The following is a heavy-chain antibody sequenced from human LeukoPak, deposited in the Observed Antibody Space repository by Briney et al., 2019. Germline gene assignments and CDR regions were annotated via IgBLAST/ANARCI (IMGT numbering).Heavy chain of an antibody. Sequence: PSETLSLTCAVYGGSFSGYYWSWIRQPPGKGLEWIGEINHSGSTNYNPSLKSRVTISVDTSKNQFSLKLSSVTAADTAVYYCAREVQHYAGSVYDHDAFDIWGQGTMVTVSS. D-gene: IGHD3-22*01. CDR1: GGSFSGYY. CDR3: AREVQHYAGSVYDHDAFDI. CDR2: INHSGST. V-gene: IGHV4-34*01. J-gene: IGHJ3*02.